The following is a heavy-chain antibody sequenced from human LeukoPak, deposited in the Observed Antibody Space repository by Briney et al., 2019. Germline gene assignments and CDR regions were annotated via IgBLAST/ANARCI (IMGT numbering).Heavy chain of an antibody. Sequence: PSETLSLTCTASGGSISSGDYYWSWIRQPPGKGLEWIGYIYYSGSTYYNPSLKSRVTISVDTSKNQFSLKLSSVTAADTAVCYCARWAGDLKTYYDFWSGSYWFDPWGQGTLVTVSS. CDR3: ARWAGDLKTYYDFWSGSYWFDP. J-gene: IGHJ5*02. CDR2: IYYSGST. V-gene: IGHV4-30-4*01. D-gene: IGHD3-3*01. CDR1: GGSISSGDYY.